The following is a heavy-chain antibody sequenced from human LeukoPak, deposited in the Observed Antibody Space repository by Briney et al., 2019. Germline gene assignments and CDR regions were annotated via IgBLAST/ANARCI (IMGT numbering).Heavy chain of an antibody. CDR2: IWSDRNNR. CDR1: GFTFRNYG. J-gene: IGHJ6*03. D-gene: IGHD2-8*02. Sequence: GGSLRLSCAASGFTFRNYGMHWVRQATGKGLEWVSFIWSDRNNRFYAASVKGRFTISRDNSKNMLYLQMDTLRAEDTALYYCAKDPGASVSGFYMDVWGKGTTVIVSS. V-gene: IGHV3-30*02. CDR3: AKDPGASVSGFYMDV.